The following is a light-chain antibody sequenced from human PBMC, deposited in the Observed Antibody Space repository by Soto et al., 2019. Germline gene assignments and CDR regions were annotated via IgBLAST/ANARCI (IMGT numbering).Light chain of an antibody. V-gene: IGKV1-39*01. J-gene: IGKJ1*01. Sequence: DIQLTQYPSSLSASVGDRITITCRSSQSISRYLNWYRQRPGTAPKVLIFGANSLQSGVPSRFSGSGSGTEFTLTISSLQPEDFATYYCQQNYANQGTFGEGTNV. CDR1: QSISRY. CDR3: QQNYANQGT. CDR2: GAN.